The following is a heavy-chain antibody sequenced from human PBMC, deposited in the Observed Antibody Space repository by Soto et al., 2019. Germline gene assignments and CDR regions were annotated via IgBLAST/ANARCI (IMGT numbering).Heavy chain of an antibody. D-gene: IGHD4-17*01. CDR1: GFTFSSFV. J-gene: IGHJ3*02. V-gene: IGHV3-21*01. CDR3: ARQINGDYTAFDI. CDR2: ISGSSSYI. Sequence: GVSLRLSCEVSGFTFSSFVMNWVLQAPGKRLEWVSSISGSSSYIYYADSLKGRFTISRDNAKNSLYLQMNTLRAEDTAVYYCARQINGDYTAFDIWGQGTLVTVSS.